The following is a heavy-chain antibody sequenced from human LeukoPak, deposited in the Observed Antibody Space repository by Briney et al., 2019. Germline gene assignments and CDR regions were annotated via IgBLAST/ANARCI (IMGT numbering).Heavy chain of an antibody. D-gene: IGHD3-3*01. CDR3: AKDKYDFWSGYYPGDY. Sequence: GGSLRLSCAASGFSVSSDHMSWVRQAPGKGLEWVSLFHSNGNIYYSDSVTGRFTISRDDSKNTVYLQMNSLRAEDTAVYYCAKDKYDFWSGYYPGDYWGQGTLVTVSS. CDR1: GFSVSSDH. CDR2: FHSNGNI. V-gene: IGHV3-53*01. J-gene: IGHJ4*02.